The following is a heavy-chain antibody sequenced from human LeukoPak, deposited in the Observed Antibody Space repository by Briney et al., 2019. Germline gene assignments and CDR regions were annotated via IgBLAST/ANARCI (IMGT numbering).Heavy chain of an antibody. CDR2: IKQDGTEK. V-gene: IGHV3-7*01. CDR3: ARAPSIAAAGIHYYMDV. Sequence: PGGSLRLSCAASGFTFTTYWMSWVRQPPGKGLEWVANIKQDGTEKYYVDSVKGRFTISRDNAKNSLYLQMNSLRAEDTAVYYCARAPSIAAAGIHYYMDVWGKGTTVTISS. J-gene: IGHJ6*03. CDR1: GFTFTTYW. D-gene: IGHD6-13*01.